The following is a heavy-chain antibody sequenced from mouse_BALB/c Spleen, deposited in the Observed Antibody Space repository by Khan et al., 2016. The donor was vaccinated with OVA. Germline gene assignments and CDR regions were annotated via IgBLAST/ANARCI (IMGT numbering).Heavy chain of an antibody. J-gene: IGHJ3*01. CDR3: ARLAYYYKSEGFAY. CDR2: ISSGGSYT. CDR1: GFTFSTYG. Sequence: EVELVESGGVLVKPGGSLKLSCAASGFTFSTYGMSWVRQIPDKRLEWVATISSGGSYTYYPDSVKGRFTISRDNDKNTLYLQMNSLNSEDTAMYYCARLAYYYKSEGFAYWGQGTLVTVSA. V-gene: IGHV5-6*01. D-gene: IGHD1-1*01.